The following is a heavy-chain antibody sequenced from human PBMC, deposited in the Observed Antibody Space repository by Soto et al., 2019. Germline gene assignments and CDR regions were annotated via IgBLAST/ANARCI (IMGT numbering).Heavy chain of an antibody. Sequence: LSLTCTVSGGSISSGGYYWSWIRQHPGKGLEWIGYIYYSGSTYYNPSLKSRVTISVDTSKNQFSLKLSSVTAADTAVYYCAREGSGSYYAVDYWGQGTLVTVSS. J-gene: IGHJ4*02. CDR2: IYYSGST. D-gene: IGHD1-26*01. CDR1: GGSISSGGYY. V-gene: IGHV4-31*03. CDR3: AREGSGSYYAVDY.